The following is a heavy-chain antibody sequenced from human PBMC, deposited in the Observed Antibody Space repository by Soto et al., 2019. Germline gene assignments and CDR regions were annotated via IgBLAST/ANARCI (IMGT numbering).Heavy chain of an antibody. CDR3: ARSRVITFGGVIVRGYYYYGMDV. CDR1: GGSFSGYY. V-gene: IGHV4-34*01. CDR2: INHSGST. D-gene: IGHD3-16*02. J-gene: IGHJ6*02. Sequence: PSETLSLTCAVYGGSFSGYYWSWIRQPPGKGLEWIVEINHSGSTNYNPSLKSRVTISVDTSKNQFSLKLSSVTAADTAVYYCARSRVITFGGVIVRGYYYYGMDVWGQGTTVTVSS.